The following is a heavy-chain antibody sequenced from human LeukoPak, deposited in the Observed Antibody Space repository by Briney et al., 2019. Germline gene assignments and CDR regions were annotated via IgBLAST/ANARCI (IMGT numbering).Heavy chain of an antibody. CDR1: GFTFSSYW. V-gene: IGHV3-20*04. J-gene: IGHJ4*02. CDR2: INWNGGST. D-gene: IGHD3-10*01. CDR3: ARGWVRGVIREPFDY. Sequence: GGSLRLSCAASGFTFSSYWMSWVRQAPGKGLEWVSGINWNGGSTGYADSVKGRFTISRDNAKNSLYLQMNSLRAEDTALYYCARGWVRGVIREPFDYWGQGTLVTVSS.